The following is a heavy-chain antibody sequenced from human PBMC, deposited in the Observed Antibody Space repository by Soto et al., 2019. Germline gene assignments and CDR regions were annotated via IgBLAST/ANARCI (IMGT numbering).Heavy chain of an antibody. CDR3: AKDLGSGKPYYYYAMDV. V-gene: IGHV3-30*18. J-gene: IGHJ6*02. D-gene: IGHD3-10*01. CDR1: GFIFSRYG. CDR2: ISYDGSNK. Sequence: QVQLVESGGGAVQPGRSLRLSCAASGFIFSRYGMHWVRQAPGKGLEWVAVISYDGSNKYYAESVKGRFIISRDKSENTLYLQMNSLRAEDTAVYYCAKDLGSGKPYYYYAMDVWGQGTTVTVSS.